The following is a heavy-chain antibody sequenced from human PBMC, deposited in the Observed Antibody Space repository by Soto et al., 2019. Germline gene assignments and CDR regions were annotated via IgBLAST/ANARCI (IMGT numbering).Heavy chain of an antibody. V-gene: IGHV3-53*01. CDR1: GFTVSSKY. CDR3: ARGLNSGSYRYNWFDS. CDR2: IYSGGGT. Sequence: GGSLRLSCAASGFTVSSKYMSWVRQAPGKGLEWVSVIYSGGGTNYADSVKGRFTISRDDSKDTLFLQMNSLRAEDTAVYYCARGLNSGSYRYNWFDSWGQGTLVTVSS. J-gene: IGHJ5*01. D-gene: IGHD1-26*01.